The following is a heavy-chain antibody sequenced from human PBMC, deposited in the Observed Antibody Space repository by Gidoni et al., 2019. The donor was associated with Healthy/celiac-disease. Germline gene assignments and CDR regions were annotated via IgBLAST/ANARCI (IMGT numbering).Heavy chain of an antibody. CDR2: IYSGGST. J-gene: IGHJ4*02. V-gene: IGHV3-66*02. CDR3: ARGGRALHFDY. Sequence: EVQLVESGGGLVQPRGYLILSRAASGFTVSSNYMRWVRQAPGKGLEWVSVIYSGGSTYYADSVKGRFTISRDNSKNTLYLQMNSLRAEDTAVYYCARGGRALHFDYWGQGTLVTVSS. D-gene: IGHD3-10*01. CDR1: GFTVSSNY.